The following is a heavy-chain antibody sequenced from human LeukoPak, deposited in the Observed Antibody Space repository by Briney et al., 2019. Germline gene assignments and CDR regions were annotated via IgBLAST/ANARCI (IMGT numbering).Heavy chain of an antibody. J-gene: IGHJ4*02. CDR3: ARDRGDKNFDY. D-gene: IGHD2-21*02. CDR1: GFTFNIFN. V-gene: IGHV3-30*02. CDR2: LKYDGGIK. Sequence: GGSLRLSCAASGFTFNIFNVHWVRQAPGKGLDWVAFLKYDGGIKDYADFVKDRFTISRDNSKNTLYLQLNSLRVEDTAVYYRARDRGDKNFDYWGQGTMVTVSS.